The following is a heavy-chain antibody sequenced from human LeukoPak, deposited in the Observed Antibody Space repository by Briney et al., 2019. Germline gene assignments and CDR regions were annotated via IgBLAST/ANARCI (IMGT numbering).Heavy chain of an antibody. CDR3: ARAPQTVPGAMIFY. CDR1: GYTFTGYY. D-gene: IGHD2-2*01. Sequence: EASVKVSCKTSGYTFTGYYMHWVRQAPAQGLGGMGWISAYNGNTNYAQKLQGRLTMTTDTSTSTAYMELRSLRSDDTAVYYCARAPQTVPGAMIFYWGQGTLVTVSS. J-gene: IGHJ4*02. CDR2: ISAYNGNT. V-gene: IGHV1-18*04.